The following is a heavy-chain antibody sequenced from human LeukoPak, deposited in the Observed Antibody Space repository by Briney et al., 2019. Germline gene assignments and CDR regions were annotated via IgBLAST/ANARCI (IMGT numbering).Heavy chain of an antibody. V-gene: IGHV3-30-3*01. Sequence: PGGSLRLSCAASGFTFSSYAMHWVRQAPGKGLEWVAVISYDGSNKYYADSVKGRFTISRDNSKNTLYLQMNSLRAEDTAVYYCARGLGGTAMDAYDYRGQGTLVTVSS. CDR1: GFTFSSYA. CDR3: ARGLGGTAMDAYDY. D-gene: IGHD5-18*01. CDR2: ISYDGSNK. J-gene: IGHJ4*02.